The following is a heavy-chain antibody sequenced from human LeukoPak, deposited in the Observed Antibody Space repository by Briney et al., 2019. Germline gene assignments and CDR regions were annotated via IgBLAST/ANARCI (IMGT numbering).Heavy chain of an antibody. V-gene: IGHV4-61*05. Sequence: SETLSLTCTVSGGSISSSSYYWSWIRQPPGKGLEWIGYIYYSGSASYSPSLKSRVTISVDTSKNQFSLNLSSVTAADTAVYYCARQGSVGATPLDYWGQGILVTVSS. CDR2: IYYSGSA. CDR3: ARQGSVGATPLDY. D-gene: IGHD1-26*01. J-gene: IGHJ4*02. CDR1: GGSISSSSYY.